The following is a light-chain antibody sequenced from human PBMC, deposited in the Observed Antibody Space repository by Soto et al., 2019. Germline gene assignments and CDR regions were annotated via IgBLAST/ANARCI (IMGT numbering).Light chain of an antibody. CDR3: HVWDSSSDHVV. Sequence: SYELTQPPSVSVAPGKTATITCGGNNIGSKSVHWYRQKPGQAPVLVIYYDSDRPSGIPERFSGSNSGNMATLTISRVEAGDEADYYCHVWDSSSDHVVFGGGTKLTVL. J-gene: IGLJ2*01. V-gene: IGLV3-21*04. CDR2: YDS. CDR1: NIGSKS.